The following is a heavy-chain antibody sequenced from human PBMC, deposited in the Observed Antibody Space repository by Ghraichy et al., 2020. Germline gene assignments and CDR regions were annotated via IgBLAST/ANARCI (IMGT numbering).Heavy chain of an antibody. CDR2: ISSSATYT. V-gene: IGHV3-11*06. Sequence: GGSLRLSCAASGFTFTDYYMSWVRQAPGKGLEWVSYISSSATYTNYTDSVKGRFTISRDNAKNSLFLQMNSLRAEDTAVYYCVRDSAYSGYAWAQGTLVTVSS. CDR1: GFTFTDYY. CDR3: VRDSAYSGYA. D-gene: IGHD5-12*01. J-gene: IGHJ4*02.